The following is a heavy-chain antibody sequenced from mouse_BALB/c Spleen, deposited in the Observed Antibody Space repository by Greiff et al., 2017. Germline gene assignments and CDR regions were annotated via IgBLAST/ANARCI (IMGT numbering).Heavy chain of an antibody. CDR1: GYTFPSYW. V-gene: IGHV1-69*02. CDR3: ARRLRKEGGWAY. J-gene: IGHJ3*01. D-gene: IGHD1-1*02. Sequence: QVQPQQLGAELVKPGASVKLSRKASGYTFPSYWMHLVTQRPGQGLEWNGEIDPSDSYTNYNQKFKGKATLTVDKSSSTAYMQRSSLTSEDTAVYYCARRLRKEGGWAYGVQGTLVTVSA. CDR2: IDPSDSYT.